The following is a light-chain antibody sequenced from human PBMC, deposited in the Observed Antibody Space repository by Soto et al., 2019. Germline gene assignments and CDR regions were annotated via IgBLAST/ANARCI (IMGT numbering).Light chain of an antibody. J-gene: IGKJ3*01. V-gene: IGKV1-33*01. CDR2: DVF. Sequence: DIQMTQSPSSLSASVGDRVTITCQASQDISNYLNWYQQKPGKAPKLLIHDVFNLETGVPSRFSGSGSGTDLTFTISSLQPEDIATYYCQQYGNLPFTFGPGTKVDI. CDR3: QQYGNLPFT. CDR1: QDISNY.